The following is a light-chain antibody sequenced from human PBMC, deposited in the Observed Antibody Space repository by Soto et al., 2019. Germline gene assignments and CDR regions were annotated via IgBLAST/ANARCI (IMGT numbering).Light chain of an antibody. CDR1: SGHSSYA. J-gene: IGLJ3*02. CDR3: QTWSTGIRV. CDR2: LNSDGSH. V-gene: IGLV4-69*01. Sequence: QPVLTQSPSASASLGASVKLTCTLSSGHSSYAIACHQQQPEKGPRYLMKLNSDGSHSKGAGIPDRFSGSSSGAERYLTISSLQSEDEADYYCQTWSTGIRVFGGGTKLTVL.